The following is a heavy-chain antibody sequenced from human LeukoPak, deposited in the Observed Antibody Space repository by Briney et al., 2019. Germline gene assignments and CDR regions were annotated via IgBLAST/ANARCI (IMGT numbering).Heavy chain of an antibody. CDR3: ARPHDCGWSDY. CDR1: GFTFSSYE. V-gene: IGHV3-48*03. D-gene: IGHD6-19*01. Sequence: GGSLSLSCAASGFTFSSYEMNWVRQAPGKGLEWVSYISNSGSTKYYADSVKGRFTISRDNAKNSLYLQMNSLRAEDTAVYYCARPHDCGWSDYWGQGTLVTVSS. J-gene: IGHJ4*02. CDR2: ISNSGSTK.